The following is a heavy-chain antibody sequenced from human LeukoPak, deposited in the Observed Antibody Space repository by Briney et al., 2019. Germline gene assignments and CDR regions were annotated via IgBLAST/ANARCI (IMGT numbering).Heavy chain of an antibody. J-gene: IGHJ4*02. Sequence: GGSLRLSCVVSGFPFSNAWMSWVRQAPGKGLEWVGRIKSKSDGGTTEYAAPVKGRFTISRDGSKDTLSLQMNSLKTEDTAVYYCSLGGTKAYSWGQGTLVTVSS. CDR3: SLGGTKAYS. CDR2: IKSKSDGGTT. V-gene: IGHV3-15*01. CDR1: GFPFSNAW. D-gene: IGHD3-16*01.